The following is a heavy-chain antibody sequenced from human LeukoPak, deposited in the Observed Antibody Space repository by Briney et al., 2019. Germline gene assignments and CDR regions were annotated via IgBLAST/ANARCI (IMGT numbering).Heavy chain of an antibody. J-gene: IGHJ4*02. CDR1: GFTFDDYA. V-gene: IGHV3-9*01. CDR2: ISWNSGSI. D-gene: IGHD6-19*01. CDR3: AKDKGGSGWYLSY. Sequence: SLRLSCAASGFTFDDYAMHWVRQAPGKGLEWVSGISWNSGSIGYADSVKGRFTISRDNAKNSLYLQMNSLRAEDTALYYCAKDKGGSGWYLSYWGQETLVTVSS.